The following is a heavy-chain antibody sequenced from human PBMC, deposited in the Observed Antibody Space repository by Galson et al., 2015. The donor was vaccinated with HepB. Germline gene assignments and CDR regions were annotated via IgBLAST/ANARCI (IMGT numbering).Heavy chain of an antibody. CDR2: ISSSSHSM. J-gene: IGHJ4*02. D-gene: IGHD5-12*01. CDR1: GFAFSSYG. V-gene: IGHV3-21*01. Sequence: SLRLSCAASGFAFSSYGMYWVRQAPGKGLEWVSSISSSSHSMSCADSVKGRFTISRDNAENSLYLHMNSLRAEDTAVYFCSRDSLDIVDSIAGIWGQGTLVTVSS. CDR3: SRDSLDIVDSIAGI.